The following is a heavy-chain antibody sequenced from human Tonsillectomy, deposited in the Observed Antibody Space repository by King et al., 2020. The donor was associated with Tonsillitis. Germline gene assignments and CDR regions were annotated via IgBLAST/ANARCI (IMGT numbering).Heavy chain of an antibody. CDR1: GFTFSSYA. J-gene: IGHJ3*02. CDR2: ISYDGSNK. Sequence: VQLVESGGGVVQAGRSLRLSWAASGFTFSSYAMHWVRQAPGKGLEWVAVISYDGSNKYYADSVKGRFTISRDNSKNTLYLQMNSLRAEDTAVYYCASDIVVVLAALRPPNDAFDIWGQGTMVTVSS. V-gene: IGHV3-30*04. D-gene: IGHD2-15*01. CDR3: ASDIVVVLAALRPPNDAFDI.